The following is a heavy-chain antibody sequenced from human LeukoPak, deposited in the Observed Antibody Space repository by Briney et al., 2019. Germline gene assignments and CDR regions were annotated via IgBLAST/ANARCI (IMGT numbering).Heavy chain of an antibody. CDR1: GFTLSNYA. D-gene: IGHD6-25*01. Sequence: PGGSLRLSCAASGFTLSNYAMSWVRQAPGKGLEWVANIKQDGSEKYYVDSVKGRFTISRDNAKNSLYLQMNSLRAEDTAVYYCARFRGYLHAFDIWGQGTMVTVSS. J-gene: IGHJ3*02. CDR3: ARFRGYLHAFDI. V-gene: IGHV3-7*01. CDR2: IKQDGSEK.